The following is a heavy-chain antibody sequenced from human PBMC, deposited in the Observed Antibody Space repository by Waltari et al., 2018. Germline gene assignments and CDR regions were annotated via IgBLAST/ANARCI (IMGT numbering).Heavy chain of an antibody. D-gene: IGHD6-19*01. CDR3: ASIAVAGTRYYYYGMDV. Sequence: QVQLVQSGAEVKKPGSSVKVSCKASGGTFSSYTISWVRQAPGQGLEWMGRVIPILGIANYAQKFQGRVTITADKSTSTAYMELNSLRSEDTAVYYCASIAVAGTRYYYYGMDVWGQGTTVTVSS. CDR1: GGTFSSYT. CDR2: VIPILGIA. V-gene: IGHV1-69*02. J-gene: IGHJ6*02.